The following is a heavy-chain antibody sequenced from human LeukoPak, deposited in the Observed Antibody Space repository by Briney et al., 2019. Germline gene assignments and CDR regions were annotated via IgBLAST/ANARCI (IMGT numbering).Heavy chain of an antibody. J-gene: IGHJ4*02. Sequence: SVKVSCKASGGTFSSYAISWVRQAPGQGLEWMGGIIPIFGTANYAQKFQGRVTITADESTSTAYMELSSLRSEDTAVYYCTASFIFSGSYYTQPFDYWGQGTLVTVSS. CDR1: GGTFSSYA. CDR2: IIPIFGTA. V-gene: IGHV1-69*13. D-gene: IGHD3-10*01. CDR3: TASFIFSGSYYTQPFDY.